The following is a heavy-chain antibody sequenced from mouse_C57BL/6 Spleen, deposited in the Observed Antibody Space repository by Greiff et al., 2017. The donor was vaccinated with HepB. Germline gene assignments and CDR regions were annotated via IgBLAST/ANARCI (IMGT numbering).Heavy chain of an antibody. D-gene: IGHD2-3*01. CDR3: ARKGIYDCYPYYAMDY. CDR2: IYPGSGST. J-gene: IGHJ4*01. CDR1: GYTFTSYW. Sequence: QVQLQQPGAELVKPGASVKMSCKASGYTFTSYWITWVKQRPGQGLEWIGDIYPGSGSTNYNEKFKSKATLTVDTSSSTAYMQLSSLTSEDSAVYYCARKGIYDCYPYYAMDYWGRGTSVTVSS. V-gene: IGHV1-55*01.